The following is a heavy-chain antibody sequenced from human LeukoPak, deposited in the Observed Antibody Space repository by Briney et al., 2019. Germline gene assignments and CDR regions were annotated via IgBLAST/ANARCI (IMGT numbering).Heavy chain of an antibody. CDR2: ISWDGGST. D-gene: IGHD2-2*02. CDR1: GFTFDDYA. CDR3: AKDSYCSSTSCYTELYYIDV. V-gene: IGHV3-43D*04. Sequence: PGGSLRLSCAASGFTFDDYAMHWVRQAPGKGLEWVSLISWDGGSTYYADSVKGRFTISRDNSKNSLYLQMNSLRAEDTALYYCAKDSYCSSTSCYTELYYIDVWGKGTTVTVSS. J-gene: IGHJ6*03.